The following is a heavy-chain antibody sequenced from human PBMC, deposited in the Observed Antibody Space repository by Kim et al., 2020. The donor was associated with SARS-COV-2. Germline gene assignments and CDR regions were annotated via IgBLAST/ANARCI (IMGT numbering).Heavy chain of an antibody. D-gene: IGHD3-3*01. CDR2: IYWDADE. Sequence: SGPTLVNPTQTLMLTCTFSGFSLRTSGVGVGWIRQPPGKALEWLALIYWDADERYSPSLRSRLTITKDTSKNQVVLTMTNMDPVDTATYYCAHNIWSSHNFDYWGQGTLVTVSS. J-gene: IGHJ4*02. CDR3: AHNIWSSHNFDY. CDR1: GFSLRTSGVG. V-gene: IGHV2-5*02.